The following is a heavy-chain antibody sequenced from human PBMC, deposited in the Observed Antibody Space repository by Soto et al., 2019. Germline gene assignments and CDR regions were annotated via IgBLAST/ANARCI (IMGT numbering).Heavy chain of an antibody. CDR2: IYYSGST. CDR3: ARLRKYDFWSGYTFDY. V-gene: IGHV4-39*01. D-gene: IGHD3-3*01. J-gene: IGHJ4*02. Sequence: PSETLSLTCTVSGGSISSSSYYWGWIRQPPGKGLEWIGSIYYSGSTYYNPSLKSRVTISVDTSKNQFSLKLSSVTAADTVVYYCARLRKYDFWSGYTFDYWGQGTLVTVSS. CDR1: GGSISSSSYY.